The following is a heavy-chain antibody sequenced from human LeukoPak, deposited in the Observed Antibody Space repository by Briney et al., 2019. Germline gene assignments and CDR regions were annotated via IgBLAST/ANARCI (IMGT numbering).Heavy chain of an antibody. D-gene: IGHD2-15*01. CDR1: GGSISSYY. V-gene: IGHV4-59*06. Sequence: SETLSLTCTVSGGSISSYYWSWIRQPPGKGLEWIGYIYYSGSTYYNPSLKSRVTISVDTSKNQFSLKLSSVTAADTAVYYCASFLLGEYYYYGMDVWGQGTTVTVSS. CDR2: IYYSGST. J-gene: IGHJ6*02. CDR3: ASFLLGEYYYYGMDV.